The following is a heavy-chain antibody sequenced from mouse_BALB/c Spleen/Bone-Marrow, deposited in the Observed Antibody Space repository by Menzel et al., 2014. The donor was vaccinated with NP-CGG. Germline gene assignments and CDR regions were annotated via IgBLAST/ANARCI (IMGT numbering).Heavy chain of an antibody. J-gene: IGHJ1*01. CDR1: GLTFSTYG. CDR3: ARRENWDVRGYFDV. D-gene: IGHD4-1*01. V-gene: IGHV5-6*01. Sequence: EVQLQQSGGDLVKPGGPLKLSCAASGLTFSTYGMSWVRQTPDKRLEWVATISSGGSDTYYPDSVKGRFTISRDNAKNTLYLQMSSLKSEDTAMYYCARRENWDVRGYFDVWGAETTITVSS. CDR2: ISSGGSDT.